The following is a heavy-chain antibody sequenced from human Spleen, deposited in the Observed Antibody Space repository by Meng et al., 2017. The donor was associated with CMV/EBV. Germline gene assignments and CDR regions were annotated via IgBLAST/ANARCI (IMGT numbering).Heavy chain of an antibody. J-gene: IGHJ4*02. CDR2: INPNSGGT. Sequence: SGYTFTGYYMHWGRQAPGQGLEWMGWINPNSGGTNYAQKFQGRVTMTRDTSISTAYMELSRLRSDDTAVYYCARDYGSGRGLGPFDYWGQGTLVTVSS. V-gene: IGHV1-2*02. CDR1: GYTFTGYY. CDR3: ARDYGSGRGLGPFDY. D-gene: IGHD3-10*01.